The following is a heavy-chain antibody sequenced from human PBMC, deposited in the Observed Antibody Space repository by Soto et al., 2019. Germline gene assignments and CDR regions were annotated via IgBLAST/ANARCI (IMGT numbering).Heavy chain of an antibody. V-gene: IGHV3-33*01. J-gene: IGHJ6*02. Sequence: QVQLVESGGGVVQPGRALRLSCVASGFTFSDYGMHWVRQAPGKGLEWVAAIWFDGDNKFYADSVKGRFTISRDNSKNTLYLQMNSLSGDDTAVYYCAREHSSTWSNGMDVWGQGTTVTVSS. D-gene: IGHD6-19*01. CDR1: GFTFSDYG. CDR2: IWFDGDNK. CDR3: AREHSSTWSNGMDV.